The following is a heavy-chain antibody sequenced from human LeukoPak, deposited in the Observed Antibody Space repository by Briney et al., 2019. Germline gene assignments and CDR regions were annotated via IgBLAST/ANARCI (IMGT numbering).Heavy chain of an antibody. CDR3: AGEREGAWYYYDGSGYLVVY. V-gene: IGHV4-39*07. CDR2: IYYSGST. CDR1: GGSISSSSYY. Sequence: SETLSLTCTVSGGSISSSSYYWGWIRQPPGKGLEWIRSIYYSGSTYYNPSLKSRVTISVDTSKNQFSLKLSSVTAADTAVYYCAGEREGAWYYYDGSGYLVVYWGQGTLVTVSS. J-gene: IGHJ4*02. D-gene: IGHD3-22*01.